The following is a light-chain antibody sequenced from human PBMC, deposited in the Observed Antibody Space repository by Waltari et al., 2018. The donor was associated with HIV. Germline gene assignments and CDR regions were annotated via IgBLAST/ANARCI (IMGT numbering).Light chain of an antibody. J-gene: IGKJ1*01. CDR1: QSVNRY. CDR3: QQRNSWPRT. CDR2: DAS. V-gene: IGKV3-11*01. Sequence: EIVLTQSPATLSLSPGDRATLSCRASQSVNRYLAWYQQKPGPAPRLLIYDASSRATGIPARFSGSGSGTDFTLTISSLEPEDFAVYYCQQRNSWPRTFGQGTRVEGK.